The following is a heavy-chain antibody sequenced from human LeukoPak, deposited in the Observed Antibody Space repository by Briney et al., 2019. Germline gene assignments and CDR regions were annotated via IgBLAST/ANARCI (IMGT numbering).Heavy chain of an antibody. D-gene: IGHD2-2*01. CDR1: GFTFSSYW. CDR3: ARTGYCSSTSCVGDWFDP. V-gene: IGHV3-7*01. Sequence: GGSLRLSCAASGFTFSSYWMSWVRQAPGKGLEWVANIRQDGSEKYYVYSVKGRFTISRDNAKNSLYLQMNSLRAEDTAVYYCARTGYCSSTSCVGDWFDPWGQGTLVTVSS. CDR2: IRQDGSEK. J-gene: IGHJ5*02.